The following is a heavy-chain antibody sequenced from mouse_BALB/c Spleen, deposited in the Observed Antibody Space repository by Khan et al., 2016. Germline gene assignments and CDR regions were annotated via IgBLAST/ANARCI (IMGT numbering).Heavy chain of an antibody. J-gene: IGHJ3*01. V-gene: IGHV1-5*01. CDR3: TRVITTGLAWFDY. D-gene: IGHD2-4*01. Sequence: VQLKQSGTVLARPGASVKMSCKASGYTFTSYWMHWVKQRPGQGLEWIGAIYPGNSDTSYNQKFKGKAKLTAVTSTSTAYMELSSLTNEDSAVYYCTRVITTGLAWFDYWGQGTLVTVSA. CDR1: GYTFTSYW. CDR2: IYPGNSDT.